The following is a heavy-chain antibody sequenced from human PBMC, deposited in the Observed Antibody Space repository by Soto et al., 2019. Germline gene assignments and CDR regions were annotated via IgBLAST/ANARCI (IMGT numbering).Heavy chain of an antibody. CDR2: ISYDGSNK. V-gene: IGHV3-30*18. J-gene: IGHJ4*01. CDR1: GFTFSSYG. D-gene: IGHD3-16*01. Sequence: QVQLVESGGGVVQPGRSLRLSCAASGFTFSSYGMHWVRQAPGKGLEWVAVISYDGSNKYYADSVKGRFTISRDNSKNTLYLQMNSLRAEDTAVYYCAKGGLGENGGSIDYWGHGTLVTVSP. CDR3: AKGGLGENGGSIDY.